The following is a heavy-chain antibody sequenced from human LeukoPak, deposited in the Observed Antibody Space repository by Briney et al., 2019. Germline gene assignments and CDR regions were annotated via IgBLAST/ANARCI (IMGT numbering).Heavy chain of an antibody. V-gene: IGHV1-2*02. CDR3: ARDERFCNGDNHDPDLGY. CDR1: GYTFTGYY. Sequence: GASVNVSCKASGYTFTGYYMFWVRQAPGQGLEWMGWINPNTGATKYAQNFQGRVTLTRDTSIRTTFMELSSQRSDDTAFYYCARDERFCNGDNHDPDLGYWGQGTLVTVSS. J-gene: IGHJ4*02. D-gene: IGHD2-15*01. CDR2: INPNTGAT.